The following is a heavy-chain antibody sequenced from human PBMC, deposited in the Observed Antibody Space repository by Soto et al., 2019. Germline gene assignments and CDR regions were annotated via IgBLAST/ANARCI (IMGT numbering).Heavy chain of an antibody. CDR3: AKDYYPSSGYYFFDY. J-gene: IGHJ4*02. Sequence: PGGSLRLSCAASGFTFSSYGMHWVRQAPGKGLEWVAVIWYDGSNKYYADSVKGRFTISRDNSKNTLYLQMNSLRAEDTAVYYCAKDYYPSSGYYFFDYWGQGTLVTVSS. D-gene: IGHD3-22*01. V-gene: IGHV3-33*06. CDR2: IWYDGSNK. CDR1: GFTFSSYG.